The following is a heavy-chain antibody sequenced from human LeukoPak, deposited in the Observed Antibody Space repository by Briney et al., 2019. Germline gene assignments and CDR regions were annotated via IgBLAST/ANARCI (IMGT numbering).Heavy chain of an antibody. CDR2: IWYDGSNK. CDR3: ARDPLRRSLAPYYYGMDV. Sequence: GGSLRLSCAASGFTFSNNGMHWVRQAPGKGLEWVAVIWYDGSNKYYADSVKGRFTISRDNSKNTLYLQMNSLRAEDTAVYYCARDPLRRSLAPYYYGMDVWGQGTTVTVSS. CDR1: GFTFSNNG. J-gene: IGHJ6*02. D-gene: IGHD3-3*01. V-gene: IGHV3-33*08.